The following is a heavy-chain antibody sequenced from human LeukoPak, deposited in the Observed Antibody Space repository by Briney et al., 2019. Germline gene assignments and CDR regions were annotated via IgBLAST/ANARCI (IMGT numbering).Heavy chain of an antibody. Sequence: SETLSLTCTVSGGSISIYYWTWIRQPAGKGLEWIGRIHSSGSTNYSPSLKSRVAMSLDTPKNQFSLELSSVTAADTAVYYCAREAVHYGSGSLDYRGQGTLVTVSS. J-gene: IGHJ4*02. CDR2: IHSSGST. CDR1: GGSISIYY. D-gene: IGHD3-10*01. CDR3: AREAVHYGSGSLDY. V-gene: IGHV4-4*07.